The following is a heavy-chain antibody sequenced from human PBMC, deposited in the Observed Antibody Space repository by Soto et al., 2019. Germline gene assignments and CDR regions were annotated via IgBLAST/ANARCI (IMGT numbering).Heavy chain of an antibody. Sequence: QVQLVQSGAEVKKPGSSVKVSCKASGDTFSSYAISWVRQAPGQGLEWMGGIIPIFGTANYAQKFQGRVTITADESTSTAYMALSRLRSEDTDVYYCARDGSGYRSRASPMDVWGQGTTVTVSS. V-gene: IGHV1-69*01. CDR2: IIPIFGTA. J-gene: IGHJ6*02. CDR3: ARDGSGYRSRASPMDV. D-gene: IGHD3-22*01. CDR1: GDTFSSYA.